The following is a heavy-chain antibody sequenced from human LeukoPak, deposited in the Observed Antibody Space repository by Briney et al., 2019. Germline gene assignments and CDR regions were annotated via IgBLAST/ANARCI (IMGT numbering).Heavy chain of an antibody. Sequence: SVKVSCKASGGTFSSYAISWVRQAPGQGLEWMGGIIPIFGTANYAQKFQGRVTFTADESTSTAYMELSSLRSEDTAVYYCARGFMVRGVIEYDYWGQGTLVTVSS. D-gene: IGHD3-10*01. J-gene: IGHJ4*02. CDR1: GGTFSSYA. CDR3: ARGFMVRGVIEYDY. CDR2: IIPIFGTA. V-gene: IGHV1-69*13.